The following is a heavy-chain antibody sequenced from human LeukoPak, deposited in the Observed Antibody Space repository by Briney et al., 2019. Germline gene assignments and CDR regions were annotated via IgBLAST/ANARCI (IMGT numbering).Heavy chain of an antibody. D-gene: IGHD6-19*01. J-gene: IGHJ4*02. Sequence: PGVSLRLSCAVSEFPFSFYEMNWVRQAPGMGLEWVANIGSSGTFKYYADSVKGRFSISRDNAKSSLYLQMNSLRVEDTAVYYCALLAVASDFDYWGQGALVTVSS. CDR2: IGSSGTFK. CDR1: EFPFSFYE. CDR3: ALLAVASDFDY. V-gene: IGHV3-48*03.